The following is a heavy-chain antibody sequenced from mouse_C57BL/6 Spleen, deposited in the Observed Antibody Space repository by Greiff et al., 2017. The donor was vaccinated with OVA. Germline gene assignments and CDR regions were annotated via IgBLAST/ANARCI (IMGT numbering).Heavy chain of an antibody. Sequence: EVQLQQSGPELVKPGASVKISCKASGYTFTDYYMNWVKQSHGKSLEWIGDINPNNGGTSYNQKFKGKATLTVDKSSSTAYMELRSLTSEDSAVYYCARGGVYGSSYVGWYFDVWGTGTTVTVSS. CDR2: INPNNGGT. CDR1: GYTFTDYY. J-gene: IGHJ1*03. V-gene: IGHV1-26*01. CDR3: ARGGVYGSSYVGWYFDV. D-gene: IGHD1-1*01.